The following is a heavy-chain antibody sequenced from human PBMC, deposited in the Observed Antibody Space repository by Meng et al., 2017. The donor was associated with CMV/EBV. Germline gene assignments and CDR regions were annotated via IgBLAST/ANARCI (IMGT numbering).Heavy chain of an antibody. CDR3: ASSYFDWFPKGLDY. CDR2: ISSSSSYI. Sequence: GQLGMVWGGLFKPGGSLRLSCASVGFTFSSYSMNWVRQAPGKGLEWVSSISSSSSYIYYADSVKGRFTISRDNAKNSLYLQMNSLRAEDTAVYYCASSYFDWFPKGLDYWGQGTLVTVSS. CDR1: GFTFSSYS. J-gene: IGHJ4*02. D-gene: IGHD3-9*01. V-gene: IGHV3-21*01.